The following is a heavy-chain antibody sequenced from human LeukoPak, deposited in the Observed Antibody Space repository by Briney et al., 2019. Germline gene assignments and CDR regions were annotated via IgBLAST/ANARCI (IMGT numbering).Heavy chain of an antibody. CDR3: AKGLSYYDFYGSDV. CDR1: GFTFSSYA. D-gene: IGHD3-3*01. Sequence: PGASLRLSCVASGFTFSSYAMSWVRQAPGKGLEWVSTISNSGGSTYYADSVKGRFTVSRDSSKNTLFLQMNSLRAEDTAVYHCAKGLSYYDFYGSDVWGQGTTVTVSS. CDR2: ISNSGGST. J-gene: IGHJ6*02. V-gene: IGHV3-23*01.